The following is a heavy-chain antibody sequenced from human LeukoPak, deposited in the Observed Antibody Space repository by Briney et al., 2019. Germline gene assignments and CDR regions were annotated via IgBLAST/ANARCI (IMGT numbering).Heavy chain of an antibody. V-gene: IGHV5-51*01. Sequence: GESLKISCKGSGYSFTSYWIGWVRQMPGKGLEWMGIIYPGDSDTRYSPSFQGQVTISADKSISTAYLQWSSLKASDTAMYYCARRRYCSGGSCYLGWFDPWGQGTLVTVSS. J-gene: IGHJ5*02. CDR1: GYSFTSYW. CDR2: IYPGDSDT. D-gene: IGHD2-15*01. CDR3: ARRRYCSGGSCYLGWFDP.